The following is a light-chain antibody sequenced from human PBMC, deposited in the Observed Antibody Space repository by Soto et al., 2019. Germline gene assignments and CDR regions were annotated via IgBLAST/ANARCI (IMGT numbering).Light chain of an antibody. V-gene: IGLV1-44*01. J-gene: IGLJ1*01. CDR3: CSYAGSSTWV. Sequence: QAVVTQPPSASAPPGQRVTISCSGSSSNIGSNPVNWYQHLPGTAPKLLICSNNERPSGVPDRFSGSKSGTSASLAISGLQSEDEADYYCCSYAGSSTWVFGTGTKLTVL. CDR1: SSNIGSNP. CDR2: SNN.